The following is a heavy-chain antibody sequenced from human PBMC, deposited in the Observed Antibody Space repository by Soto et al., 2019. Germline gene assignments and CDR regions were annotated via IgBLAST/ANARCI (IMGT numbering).Heavy chain of an antibody. D-gene: IGHD3-3*01. V-gene: IGHV4-4*07. CDR3: ARSNFWSGSPHFDY. J-gene: IGHJ4*02. Sequence: SETLSLTCTVSGGSISSYYWSWVRQPAGKGLEWIGRIYTSGSTNYNPSLKSRVTMSVDTSKNQFSLKLSSVTAADTAVYYCARSNFWSGSPHFDYWGQGTLVTVSS. CDR1: GGSISSYY. CDR2: IYTSGST.